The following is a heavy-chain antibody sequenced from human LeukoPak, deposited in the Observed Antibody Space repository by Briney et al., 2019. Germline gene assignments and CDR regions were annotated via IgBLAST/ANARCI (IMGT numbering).Heavy chain of an antibody. D-gene: IGHD3-16*02. CDR2: IWYDGRNK. Sequence: PGGSLRLSCAASGFTFSSYGMHWVRQAPGKGLEWVAVIWYDGRNKFYADSLKGRFTISRDNSKNTLYLQMSSLRAEDTAVYYCARVNRGDAFDIWGQGTLVTVS. CDR3: ARVNRGDAFDI. CDR1: GFTFSSYG. J-gene: IGHJ3*02. V-gene: IGHV3-33*01.